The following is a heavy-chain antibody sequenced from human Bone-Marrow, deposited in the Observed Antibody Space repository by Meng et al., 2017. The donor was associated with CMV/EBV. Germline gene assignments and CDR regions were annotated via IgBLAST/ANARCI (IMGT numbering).Heavy chain of an antibody. CDR1: GYSFTTFW. CDR2: IYPGDSDA. CDR3: ARRSRDGYMGPDY. V-gene: IGHV5-51*01. Sequence: GGSLRLSCRGSGYSFTTFWIAWVRQMPGKGLEWMGIIYPGDSDARYSPSFQGQVTISADKSITTAYLQWSSLKASDTAIYYCARRSRDGYMGPDYWGQGTLVTVSS. D-gene: IGHD5-24*01. J-gene: IGHJ4*02.